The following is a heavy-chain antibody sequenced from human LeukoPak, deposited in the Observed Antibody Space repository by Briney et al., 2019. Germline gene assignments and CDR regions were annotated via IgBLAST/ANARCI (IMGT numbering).Heavy chain of an antibody. D-gene: IGHD3-10*01. J-gene: IGHJ5*02. CDR1: GFTFSRYA. V-gene: IGHV3-30*04. CDR3: ARDRPVGDSSGSSNWLDP. CDR2: ISDDGRKE. Sequence: GRSLRLSCAASGFTFSRYAMHWVRQAPGNGLEWVAIISDDGRKEYYADSVKGRVSISRDNSRNMLYLQMNSLRTEDTAVYHCARDRPVGDSSGSSNWLDPCGQGTLVTVSS.